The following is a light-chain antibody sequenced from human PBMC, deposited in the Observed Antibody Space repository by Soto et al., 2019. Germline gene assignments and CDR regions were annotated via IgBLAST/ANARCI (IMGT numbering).Light chain of an antibody. Sequence: EIVMTQSPATLSVSPGERATLSCRASQSVNSNYLAWYQQKPGQAPRLLIYGISSRATGISDRFSGSGSGTEFTLTISSLQPEDFAIYYCQQRSNWPLTFGGGTKVEIK. CDR3: QQRSNWPLT. V-gene: IGKV3D-20*02. CDR1: QSVNSNY. CDR2: GIS. J-gene: IGKJ4*01.